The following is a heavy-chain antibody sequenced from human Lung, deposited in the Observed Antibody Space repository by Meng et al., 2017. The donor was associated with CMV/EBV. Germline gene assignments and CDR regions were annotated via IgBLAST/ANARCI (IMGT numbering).Heavy chain of an antibody. Sequence: GGSLRLSCATSGFTFSSFGMNWVRQAPGKGLGWVALIRYDGSNEYYADSVRGRFTISRDISKNTLYLEMNSLRLDDTAVYYCARDSSTGFYYFDYWGQGTLVTVSS. V-gene: IGHV3-30*02. CDR2: IRYDGSNE. CDR3: ARDSSTGFYYFDY. J-gene: IGHJ4*02. D-gene: IGHD6-19*01. CDR1: GFTFSSFG.